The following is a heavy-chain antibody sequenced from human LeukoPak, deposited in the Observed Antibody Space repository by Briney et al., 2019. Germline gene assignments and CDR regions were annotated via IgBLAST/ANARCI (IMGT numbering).Heavy chain of an antibody. CDR1: GGSFSTYY. CDR3: ARGRVSSSTWYSTYYYFFYMDF. CDR2: IYYTGST. V-gene: IGHV4-59*01. J-gene: IGHJ6*03. Sequence: PSETLSLTCTVSGGSFSTYYWSWIRQSPEKGLEWIGYIYYTGSTNYNPSLRSRVTISVDTSKNQFSLKVTPVTAADTAVYFCARGRVSSSTWYSTYYYFFYMDFWGKGTTVTVSS. D-gene: IGHD4-11*01.